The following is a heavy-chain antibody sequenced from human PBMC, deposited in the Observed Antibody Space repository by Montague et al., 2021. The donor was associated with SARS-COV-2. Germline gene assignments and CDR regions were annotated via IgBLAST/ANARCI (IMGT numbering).Heavy chain of an antibody. CDR2: IYYSGST. D-gene: IGHD1-26*01. Sequence: SETLSLTCTVSGGSISSSSYYWGWIRQPPGKGLEWIGSIYYSGSTYCNPSLESRVTISVDTSKNQFSLKLSSVTAADTAVYYCARQGSGSYYNWFDPWGQGTLVTVSS. J-gene: IGHJ5*02. CDR1: GGSISSSSYY. CDR3: ARQGSGSYYNWFDP. V-gene: IGHV4-39*01.